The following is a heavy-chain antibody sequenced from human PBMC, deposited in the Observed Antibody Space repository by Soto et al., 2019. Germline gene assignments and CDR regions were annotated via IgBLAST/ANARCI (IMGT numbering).Heavy chain of an antibody. J-gene: IGHJ6*03. CDR3: ARAIRKNVLVVPPPYYYYYRDV. CDR1: GYMFRSYG. Sequence: ASVKVSCKASGYMFRSYGITWVRQAPGQGLEWMGWINGYNGNTNYAQKFQGRVTLTTDTSTTTAYLELRSLTPDDTAVYYCARAIRKNVLVVPPPYYYYYRDVWGKGTRVTVSS. CDR2: INGYNGNT. D-gene: IGHD2-15*01. V-gene: IGHV1-18*01.